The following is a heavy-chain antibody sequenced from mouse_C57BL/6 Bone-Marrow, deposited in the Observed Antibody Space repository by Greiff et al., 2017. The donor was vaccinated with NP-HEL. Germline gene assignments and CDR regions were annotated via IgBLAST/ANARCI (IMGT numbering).Heavy chain of an antibody. CDR2: INPNNGGT. CDR1: GYTFTDYY. J-gene: IGHJ3*01. D-gene: IGHD1-1*01. Sequence: VQLQQSGPELVKPGASVKISCKASGYTFTDYYMNWVKQSHGKSLEWIGDINPNNGGTSYNQKFKGKATLTVDKSSSTAYMELRSLTSEDSAVYYCAQNYYGSSYDFAYWGQGTLVTVSA. V-gene: IGHV1-26*01. CDR3: AQNYYGSSYDFAY.